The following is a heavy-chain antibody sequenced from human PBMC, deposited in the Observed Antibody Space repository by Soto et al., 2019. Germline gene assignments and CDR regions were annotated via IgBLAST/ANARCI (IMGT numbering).Heavy chain of an antibody. CDR1: GGSFSGYY. V-gene: IGHV4-34*01. Sequence: SETLSLTCAVYGGSFSGYYWSWIRQPPGKGLEWIGEINHSGSTNYNPSLKSRVTISVDTSKNQFSLKLSSVTAADTAVYYCARGLARGYCSGGSCRLYYYYGMDVWGQGTTVTVSS. CDR2: INHSGST. D-gene: IGHD2-15*01. J-gene: IGHJ6*02. CDR3: ARGLARGYCSGGSCRLYYYYGMDV.